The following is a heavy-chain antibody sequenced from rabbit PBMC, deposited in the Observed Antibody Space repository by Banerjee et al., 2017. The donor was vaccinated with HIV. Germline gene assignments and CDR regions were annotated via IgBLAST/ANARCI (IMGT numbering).Heavy chain of an antibody. CDR1: GFSFSSSYW. Sequence: QSLEESGGDLVQPGASLTLTCTASGFSFSSSYWICWVRQAPGKGLELIACIYTGDGNTYYASWAKGRFTISKTSSTTVTLQMTSLTAADTATYFCARGVSGYGVVHDLWGPGTLVTVS. CDR3: ARGVSGYGVVHDL. V-gene: IGHV1S40*01. D-gene: IGHD6-1*01. J-gene: IGHJ4*01. CDR2: IYTGDGNT.